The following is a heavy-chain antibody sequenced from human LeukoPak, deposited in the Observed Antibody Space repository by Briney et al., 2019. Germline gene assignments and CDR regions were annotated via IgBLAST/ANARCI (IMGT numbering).Heavy chain of an antibody. CDR2: INTDGSST. J-gene: IGHJ5*02. V-gene: IGHV3-74*01. D-gene: IGHD6-19*01. CDR1: GFTFSSNW. Sequence: PGGSLRLSCAASGFTFSSNWMHWVRQAPGRGLLWVSRINTDGSSTTYADSVKGRFTISRDNAKNTLYLQMNSLKAEDTAVYYCASGVRAQYTSGGRSWFDPWGQGTLVTVSS. CDR3: ASGVRAQYTSGGRSWFDP.